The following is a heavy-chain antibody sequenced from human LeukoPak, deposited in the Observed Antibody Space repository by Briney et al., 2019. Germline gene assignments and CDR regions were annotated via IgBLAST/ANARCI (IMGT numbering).Heavy chain of an antibody. V-gene: IGHV4-39*01. D-gene: IGHD2-15*01. CDR1: GGSITSSSYY. J-gene: IGHJ4*02. CDR2: IYYSGST. CDR3: ARNHCSGGSCYFDY. Sequence: SDTLSLTCTVSGGSITSSSYYWGWIRQPPGKGLEWIGYIYYSGSTYYNPSLKGRVTIFADTAKNQFSLQLSSVTAADTAVYYCARNHCSGGSCYFDYWGQGTRVTVSS.